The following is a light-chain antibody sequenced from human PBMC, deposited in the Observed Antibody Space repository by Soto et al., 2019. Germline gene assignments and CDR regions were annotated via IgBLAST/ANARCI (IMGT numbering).Light chain of an antibody. CDR3: PHHNSSPRYP. CDR2: NTS. CDR1: QGISSN. Sequence: EIEMTQSPSAMSASVGDRVAMTCRERQGISSNLAWFQQKPGQVPRRLIYNTSSLQSGVPSRFSGSGSGTDFTLNISSLQPEDFATYCCPHHNSSPRYPFGQGTNVDI. V-gene: IGKV1-17*03. J-gene: IGKJ2*01.